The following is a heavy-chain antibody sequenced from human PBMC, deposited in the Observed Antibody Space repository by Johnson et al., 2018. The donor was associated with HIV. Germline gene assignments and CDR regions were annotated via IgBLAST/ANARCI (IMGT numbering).Heavy chain of an antibody. D-gene: IGHD1-26*01. CDR1: GFTFDDYA. CDR2: ISWNSGSI. CDR3: AKDFQSGSSSGWDAFDI. Sequence: VQLVESGGGLVQPGRSLRLSCAASGFTFDDYAMHWVRQAPGKGLEWVSGISWNSGSIGYADSVKGRFTISRDNAKNSLYLQMNRRRAEDTALYYCAKDFQSGSSSGWDAFDIWGQGTMVTVSS. J-gene: IGHJ3*02. V-gene: IGHV3-9*01.